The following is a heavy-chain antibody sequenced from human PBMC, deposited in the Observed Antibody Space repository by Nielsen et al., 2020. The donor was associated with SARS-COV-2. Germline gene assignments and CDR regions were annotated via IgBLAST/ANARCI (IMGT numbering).Heavy chain of an antibody. J-gene: IGHJ6*02. CDR3: ARVFGEVYGMDV. CDR2: IYYSGST. V-gene: IGHV4-31*03. CDR1: GGSISSGGYY. D-gene: IGHD3-10*02. Sequence: SETLSLTCTVSGGSISSGGYYWSWIRQHPGKGLEWIGYIYYSGSTYYNPSLKSRVTIPVDTSKNQFSLKLSSVTAADTAVYYCARVFGEVYGMDVWGQGTTVTVSS.